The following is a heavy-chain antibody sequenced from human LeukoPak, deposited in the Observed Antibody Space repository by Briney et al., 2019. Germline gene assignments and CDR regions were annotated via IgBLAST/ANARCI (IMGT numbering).Heavy chain of an antibody. CDR2: IYYSGST. D-gene: IGHD3-3*01. Sequence: SETLSLTCTVSGGSISSSSYYWGWIRQPPGKGLEWIGSIYYSGSTYYNPSLKSRVTISVDTSKNQFSLKPSSVTAADTAVYYCARSGYDFWSGYSPYYFDYWGQGTLVTVSS. J-gene: IGHJ4*02. V-gene: IGHV4-39*01. CDR1: GGSISSSSYY. CDR3: ARSGYDFWSGYSPYYFDY.